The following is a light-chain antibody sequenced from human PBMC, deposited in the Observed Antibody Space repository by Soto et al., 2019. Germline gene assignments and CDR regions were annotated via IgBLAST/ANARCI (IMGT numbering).Light chain of an antibody. CDR2: GNS. CDR3: QSYDSSRSVV. CDR1: SSNIGAGYD. Sequence: QSVLTQPPSVSGAPGQRVTISCTGSSSNIGAGYDVHWYQQLPGTAPKLLIYGNSNRPSGVPDRFSGSKSGTSASLAITGLQAEDDADYYCQSYDSSRSVVFGGATKLTVL. J-gene: IGLJ2*01. V-gene: IGLV1-40*01.